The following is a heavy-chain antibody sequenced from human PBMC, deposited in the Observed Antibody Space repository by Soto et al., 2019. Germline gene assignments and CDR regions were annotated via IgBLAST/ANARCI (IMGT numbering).Heavy chain of an antibody. CDR2: IWYDGSNK. V-gene: IGHV3-33*01. D-gene: IGHD5-12*01. CDR3: ASAYSGYDLPYYYGMDV. CDR1: GFTFSSYG. Sequence: PGGSLRLSCAASGFTFSSYGMHWVRQAPGKGLEWVAVIWYDGSNKYYADSVKGRFTISRDNSKNTLYLQMNSLRAEDTAVYYCASAYSGYDLPYYYGMDVWGQGTTVTVSS. J-gene: IGHJ6*02.